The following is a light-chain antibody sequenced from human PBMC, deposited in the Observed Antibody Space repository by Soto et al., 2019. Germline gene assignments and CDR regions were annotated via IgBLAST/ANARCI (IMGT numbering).Light chain of an antibody. V-gene: IGKV1-5*01. CDR3: QQYNSYST. Sequence: DIQMTQSLSTLSASVGDRVTITCRASQSISSWLAWYQQKPGKAPKLLIYDASSLESGVPSRFSGSGSGTEFTLTISSLQPDDFATYYCQQYNSYSTFGQGTRLAN. CDR1: QSISSW. J-gene: IGKJ5*01. CDR2: DAS.